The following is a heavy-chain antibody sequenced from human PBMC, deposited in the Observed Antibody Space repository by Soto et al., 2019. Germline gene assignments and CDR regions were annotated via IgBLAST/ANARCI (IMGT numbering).Heavy chain of an antibody. CDR3: AKDFSGRFDY. Sequence: GGSLRLSCAASGFTFSSYGMHWVRQAPGKGLEWVAVISYDGSNKYYADSVKGLFTISRDNSKNTLYLQMNSLRAEDTAVYYCAKDFSGRFDYWGQGTLVTVSS. D-gene: IGHD3-10*01. CDR2: ISYDGSNK. J-gene: IGHJ4*02. CDR1: GFTFSSYG. V-gene: IGHV3-30*18.